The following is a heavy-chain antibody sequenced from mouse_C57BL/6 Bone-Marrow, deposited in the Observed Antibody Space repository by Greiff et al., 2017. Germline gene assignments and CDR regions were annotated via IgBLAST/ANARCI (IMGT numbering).Heavy chain of an antibody. Sequence: VQLQQPGAELVMPGASVKLSCKASGYTFTSYWMHWVKQRPGQGLEWIGEIDPSDSYTNYNQKFKGKSTLTVDKSSSTAYMQLSRLTSEDSAVYFCARQGYYSNWAGYFDVWGTGTTVTVAS. J-gene: IGHJ1*03. CDR1: GYTFTSYW. V-gene: IGHV1-69*01. D-gene: IGHD2-5*01. CDR2: IDPSDSYT. CDR3: ARQGYYSNWAGYFDV.